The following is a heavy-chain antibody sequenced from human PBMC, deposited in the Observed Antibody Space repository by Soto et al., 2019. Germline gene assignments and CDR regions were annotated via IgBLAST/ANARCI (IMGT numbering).Heavy chain of an antibody. CDR2: INPNSGGT. CDR1: GYTLTGYY. D-gene: IGHD6-13*01. J-gene: IGHJ5*02. CDR3: ARLLGSSSDAWFDP. Sequence: ASVKVSCKASGYTLTGYYLHWVRQAPGQGLEWMGWINPNSGGTTYAQNFQGRVTMTRDTSISTAYMELSRLRSDDTAVYYCARLLGSSSDAWFDPWGQGTLVTVSS. V-gene: IGHV1-2*02.